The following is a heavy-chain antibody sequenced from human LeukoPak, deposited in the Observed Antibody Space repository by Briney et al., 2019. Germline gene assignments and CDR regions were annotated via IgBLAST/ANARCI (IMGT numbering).Heavy chain of an antibody. CDR3: TRVRDYVWGSYRKFDY. CDR2: IRSKAYGGTT. Sequence: GGSLRLSCAASGXTFSSFAMSWVRQAPGKGLEWVGFIRSKAYGGTTEYAASVKGRFTISRDDSKSIAYLQMNSLKTEDTAVYYCTRVRDYVWGSYRKFDYWGQGTLVTVSS. D-gene: IGHD3-16*02. V-gene: IGHV3-49*04. J-gene: IGHJ4*02. CDR1: GXTFSSFA.